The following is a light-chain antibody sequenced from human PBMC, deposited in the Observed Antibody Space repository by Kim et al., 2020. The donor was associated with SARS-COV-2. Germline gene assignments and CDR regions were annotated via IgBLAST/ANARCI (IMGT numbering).Light chain of an antibody. Sequence: AVIGDRLTVTCRASEGIDSALAWYQQKPGRAPKLLIYDASTLQSGVPSRFSGSGSGTDFTLTISSLQPEDFASYYCQQFNTFPRSFGPGTKVDIK. CDR2: DAS. V-gene: IGKV1-13*02. J-gene: IGKJ3*01. CDR3: QQFNTFPRS. CDR1: EGIDSA.